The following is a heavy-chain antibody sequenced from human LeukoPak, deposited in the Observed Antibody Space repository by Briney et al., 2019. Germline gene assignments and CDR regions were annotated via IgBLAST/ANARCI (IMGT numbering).Heavy chain of an antibody. CDR3: ARDSDATDAFDI. Sequence: SQTLSLTCAISGDSVSSNSAAWNWIRQSPSRGLEWLGRTYYRSKWRNDYAVSVKSRITINPDTSKNHFSLQLNSVTPEDTAVYYCARDSDATDAFDIWGQGTMVPSLQ. D-gene: IGHD1-26*01. CDR1: GDSVSSNSAA. V-gene: IGHV6-1*01. J-gene: IGHJ3*02. CDR2: TYYRSKWRN.